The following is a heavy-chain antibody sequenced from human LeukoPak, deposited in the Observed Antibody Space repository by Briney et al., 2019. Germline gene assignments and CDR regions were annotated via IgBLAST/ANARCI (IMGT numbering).Heavy chain of an antibody. CDR3: AELGITMIGGV. CDR2: IYSGGST. V-gene: IGHV3-53*01. Sequence: GGSLRLSCAASGFTVSSNYMTWVRQAPGKGLEWVSVIYSGGSTYYADSVKGRFTISRDNAKNSLYLQMNSLRAEDTAVYYCAELGITMIGGVWGKGTTVTISS. CDR1: GFTVSSNY. D-gene: IGHD3-10*02. J-gene: IGHJ6*04.